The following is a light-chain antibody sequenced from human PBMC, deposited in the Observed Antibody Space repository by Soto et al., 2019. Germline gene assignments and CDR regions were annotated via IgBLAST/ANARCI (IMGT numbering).Light chain of an antibody. CDR3: QQYDNVPYT. J-gene: IGKJ2*01. V-gene: IGKV1-33*01. Sequence: DIQMTQSPSSLSASVGDRVTFTCQASQDISDYLNRYQQKPGKAPDLLIYDASNLETGVPSRFSGSGSGTHFTFTITGLQPEDIATYYCQQYDNVPYTFGQGTKLEIK. CDR2: DAS. CDR1: QDISDY.